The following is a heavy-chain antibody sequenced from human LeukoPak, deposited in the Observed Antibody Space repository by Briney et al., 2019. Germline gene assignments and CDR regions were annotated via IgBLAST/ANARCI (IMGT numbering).Heavy chain of an antibody. CDR1: GFTFSSYS. Sequence: GGSLRLSCAASGFTFSSYSMNWVRQAPGKGLEWVSVIYSDGSTYYADSVKGRFTISRDNSKNTLYLQMNSLRAEDTAVYYCAGGNYYDSSEFDYWGQGTLVTVSS. CDR3: AGGNYYDSSEFDY. CDR2: IYSDGST. V-gene: IGHV3-53*01. D-gene: IGHD3-22*01. J-gene: IGHJ4*02.